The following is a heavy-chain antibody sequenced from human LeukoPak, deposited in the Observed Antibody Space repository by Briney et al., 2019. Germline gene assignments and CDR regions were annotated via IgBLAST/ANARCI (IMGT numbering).Heavy chain of an antibody. D-gene: IGHD5-24*01. CDR2: INHSGST. Sequence: PSETLSLTCAVYGGSFSDYYWTWIRQLPGKGLEWIGEINHSGSTNCNPSLKSRVTISVDTSKNQFSLKVTSVTAADTAVYFCVMAFYLANQYTGDHWGHGTLVTVSS. J-gene: IGHJ4*01. CDR1: GGSFSDYY. CDR3: VMAFYLANQYTGDH. V-gene: IGHV4-34*01.